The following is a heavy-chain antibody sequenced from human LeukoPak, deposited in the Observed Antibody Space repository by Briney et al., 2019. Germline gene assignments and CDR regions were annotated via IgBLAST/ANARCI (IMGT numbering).Heavy chain of an antibody. CDR3: ARGGYSAYDPVGDAFDI. V-gene: IGHV3-66*01. D-gene: IGHD5-12*01. CDR2: IYSGGST. Sequence: GSLRLSCAASGFTVSSNYMSWVRQAPGKGLEWVPVIYSGGSTYYADSVKGRFTISRDNSKNTLYLQMNSLRAEDTAVYYCARGGYSAYDPVGDAFDIWGQGTMVTVSS. J-gene: IGHJ3*02. CDR1: GFTVSSNY.